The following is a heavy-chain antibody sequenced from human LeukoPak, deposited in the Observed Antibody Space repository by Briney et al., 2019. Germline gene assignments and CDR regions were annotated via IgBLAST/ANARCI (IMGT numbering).Heavy chain of an antibody. Sequence: GGSLRLSCAVSGFTFSSHWMHWVRQAPGKGLVWVSRINSDGSSTSYADSVRGRFTISRDNAKNTLYLQMNSLRVDDTAVYYCAREDYGGLFFDYWGRGTLVTVSS. CDR3: AREDYGGLFFDY. CDR2: INSDGSST. D-gene: IGHD4-23*01. CDR1: GFTFSSHW. V-gene: IGHV3-74*01. J-gene: IGHJ4*02.